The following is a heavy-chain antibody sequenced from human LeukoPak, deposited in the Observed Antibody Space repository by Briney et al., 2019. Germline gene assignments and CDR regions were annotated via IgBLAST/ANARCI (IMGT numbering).Heavy chain of an antibody. J-gene: IGHJ6*02. V-gene: IGHV3-30-3*01. CDR1: GFTFSSYA. CDR2: ISYDGSNK. Sequence: PGRSLRLSCAASGFTFSSYAMHWVRQAPGKGLEWVAVISYDGSNKYYADSVKGRFTISRDNSKNTLYLQMNSLRAEDTAVYYCARDGLDSSGWYNYYGMDVWGQGTTVTVSS. CDR3: ARDGLDSSGWYNYYGMDV. D-gene: IGHD6-19*01.